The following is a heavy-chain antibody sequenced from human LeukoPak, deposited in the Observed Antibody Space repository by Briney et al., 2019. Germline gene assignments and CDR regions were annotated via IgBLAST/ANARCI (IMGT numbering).Heavy chain of an antibody. V-gene: IGHV1-18*01. D-gene: IGHD5-24*01. J-gene: IGHJ4*02. CDR2: ISTYNDNT. CDR3: ARDSLDGYNYLGY. Sequence: ASVKVSCKASGYTFTSRGISWVRQAPGQGLEWMGWISTYNDNTKYAQKFQGRVTLTTDQSTSTAYMELRGLRSDDTAVYYCARDSLDGYNYLGYWGQGTLVTVSS. CDR1: GYTFTSRG.